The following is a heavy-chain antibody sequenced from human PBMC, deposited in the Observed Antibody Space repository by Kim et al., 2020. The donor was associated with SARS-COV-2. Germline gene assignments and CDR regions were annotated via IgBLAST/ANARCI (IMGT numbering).Heavy chain of an antibody. Sequence: KNYGDFVKGLFTISRDNFKNMLYLQMNGRRIEDTAVYYCAKDQGGVTSLDYWGQGTLVTVSS. J-gene: IGHJ4*02. D-gene: IGHD3-16*01. V-gene: IGHV3-33*06. CDR2: K. CDR3: AKDQGGVTSLDY.